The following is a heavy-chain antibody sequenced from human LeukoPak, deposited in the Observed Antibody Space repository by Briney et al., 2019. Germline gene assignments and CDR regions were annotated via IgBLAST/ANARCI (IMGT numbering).Heavy chain of an antibody. CDR3: ARDSGYSYAADY. J-gene: IGHJ4*02. V-gene: IGHV3-48*02. Sequence: GGSLRLSCAASGFTFRSYAMQRVRQAPGKGLEWVSYITYNSGTIFYADSVKGRFTISRDNAKDSLYLQMSSLRDEDTAVYYCARDSGYSYAADYCGQGTLVTVSS. D-gene: IGHD5-18*01. CDR2: ITYNSGTI. CDR1: GFTFRSYA.